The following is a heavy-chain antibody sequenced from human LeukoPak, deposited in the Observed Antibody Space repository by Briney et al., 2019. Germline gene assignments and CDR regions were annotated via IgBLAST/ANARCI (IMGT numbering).Heavy chain of an antibody. CDR3: ARSGGEGLNWFDP. V-gene: IGHV1-46*01. J-gene: IGHJ5*02. D-gene: IGHD3-16*01. CDR1: GYTFTNYY. CDR2: IYPSGGST. Sequence: ASVKVSCKASGYTFTNYYMHWVRQAPGQELEWMGIIYPSGGSTSYAQKFQGRVTVTRDTSTSTVYMELSSLRSEDTAVYYCARSGGEGLNWFDPWGQGTLVTVSS.